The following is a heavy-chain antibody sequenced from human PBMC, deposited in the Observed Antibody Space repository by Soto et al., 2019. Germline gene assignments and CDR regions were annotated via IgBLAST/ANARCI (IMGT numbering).Heavy chain of an antibody. CDR1: GGTFSSYA. V-gene: IGHV1-69*06. CDR2: IIPIFGTA. Sequence: SVKVSCKASGGTFSSYAISWVLQAPGQGLEWMGGIIPIFGTANYAQKFQGRVTVTADKSTSTAYMELSSLRSEDTAVYYCARERAAGTTTDFDYWGQGTLVTVSS. D-gene: IGHD6-13*01. J-gene: IGHJ4*02. CDR3: ARERAAGTTTDFDY.